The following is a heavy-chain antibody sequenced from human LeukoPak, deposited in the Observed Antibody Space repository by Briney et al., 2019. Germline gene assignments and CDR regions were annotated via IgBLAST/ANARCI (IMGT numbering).Heavy chain of an antibody. CDR1: GFTFSSYS. V-gene: IGHV3-23*01. J-gene: IGHJ4*02. Sequence: GGSLRLSCPASGFTFSSYSMNWVRQAPGKGLEWVSPISGSGGATYYADSVKGRFTISRDNSKITLYLQMNGLRAEDTALFYCTKAVVVVPAGTPFDYWGLGTLVTVSS. CDR3: TKAVVVVPAGTPFDY. D-gene: IGHD2-2*01. CDR2: ISGSGGAT.